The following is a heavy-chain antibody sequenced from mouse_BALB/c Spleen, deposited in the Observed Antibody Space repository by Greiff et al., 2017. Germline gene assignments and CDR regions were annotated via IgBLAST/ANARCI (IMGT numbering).Heavy chain of an antibody. CDR3: AREDDGDYPAMDY. J-gene: IGHJ4*01. CDR2: ISSGGST. Sequence: EVQGVESGGGLVKPGGSLKLSCAASGFTFSSYAMSWVRQTPEKRLEWVASISSGGSTYYPDSVKGRFTISRDNARNILYLQMSRLRSEDTAMYYCAREDDGDYPAMDYWGQGTSGTVSS. CDR1: GFTFSSYA. V-gene: IGHV5-6-5*01. D-gene: IGHD2-3*01.